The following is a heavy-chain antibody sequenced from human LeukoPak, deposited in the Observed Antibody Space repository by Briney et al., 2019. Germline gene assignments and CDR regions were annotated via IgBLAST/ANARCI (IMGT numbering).Heavy chain of an antibody. J-gene: IGHJ6*03. CDR1: GGSISSSSYY. D-gene: IGHD3-9*01. CDR3: ATLRYFDWSYYYYHMDV. CDR2: IYYSGST. V-gene: IGHV4-39*01. Sequence: SETLSLTCTVSGGSISSSSYYWGWIRQPPGKGLEWIGSIYYSGSTYYNPSLKSRVTISVDTSKNQFSLKLSSVTAADTAVYYCATLRYFDWSYYYYHMDVWGKGASVIVSS.